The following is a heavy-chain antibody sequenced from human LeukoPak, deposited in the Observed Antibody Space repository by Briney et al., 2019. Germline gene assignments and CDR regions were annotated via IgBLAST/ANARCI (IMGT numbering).Heavy chain of an antibody. CDR1: GFTFSSYA. CDR2: ISGSGGST. CDR3: AKAKIQKKAYIPFDY. Sequence: RSGGSLRLSCAASGFTFSSYAMSWVRQAPGKGLEWVSAISGSGGSTYYADSVKGRFTISRDNSKNTLYLQMNSLRAEDTAVYYCAKAKIQKKAYIPFDYWGQGTLVTVSS. J-gene: IGHJ4*02. D-gene: IGHD5-18*01. V-gene: IGHV3-23*01.